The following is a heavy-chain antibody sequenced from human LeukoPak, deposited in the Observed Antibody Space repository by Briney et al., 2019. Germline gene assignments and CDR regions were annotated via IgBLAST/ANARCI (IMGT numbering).Heavy chain of an antibody. CDR3: ARDSTNSNYYMDV. CDR2: IWADGNKK. D-gene: IGHD2-8*01. Sequence: GGSLRLSCTSSGYIFSHYGMYWVRQAPGKGLEWVAIIWADGNKKYTADSVKGRFAISRDNSRNILYLQMSSLRAEDTAVYYCARDSTNSNYYMDVWGKGISVTVSS. CDR1: GYIFSHYG. J-gene: IGHJ6*03. V-gene: IGHV3-33*07.